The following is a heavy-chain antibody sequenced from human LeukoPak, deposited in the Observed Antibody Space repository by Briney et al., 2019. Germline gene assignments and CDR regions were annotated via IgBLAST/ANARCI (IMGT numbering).Heavy chain of an antibody. CDR3: AKGSSGYFFDL. D-gene: IGHD3-22*01. CDR1: GFIFNNYG. J-gene: IGHJ4*02. Sequence: GGSLRLYCAASGFIFNNYGLVWVRQAPGKGLEWVSAISNDGGGTTYADFVKGRFSVSRDNSKNTLFLQMNSLRAEDTALYYCAKGSSGYFFDLWGQGTLVTVSS. V-gene: IGHV3-23*01. CDR2: ISNDGGGT.